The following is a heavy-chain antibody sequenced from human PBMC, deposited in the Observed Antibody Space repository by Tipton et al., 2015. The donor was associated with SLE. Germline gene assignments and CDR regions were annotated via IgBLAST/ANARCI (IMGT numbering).Heavy chain of an antibody. J-gene: IGHJ2*01. CDR2: ISAYNGNT. D-gene: IGHD6-19*01. Sequence: QLVQSGAEVKKPGSSVKVSCKASGGTFSSYGISWVRQAPGQGLEWMGWISAYNGNTNYAQKLQGRVTMTEDTSTDTAYMELSSLRSEDTAVYYCATTDSSGWDGWYFDLWGRGTLVTVSS. CDR3: ATTDSSGWDGWYFDL. CDR1: GGTFSSYG. V-gene: IGHV1-18*01.